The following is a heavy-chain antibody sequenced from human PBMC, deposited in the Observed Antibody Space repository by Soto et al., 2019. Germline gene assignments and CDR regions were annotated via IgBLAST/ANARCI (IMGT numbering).Heavy chain of an antibody. CDR1: GGSSSSTNW. Sequence: PSETLSLTCAVSGGSSSSTNWWTWVRQPPGKGLEWIGEIYHSGSTNYYPSLKSRVTISVAKSKNQFSLKLTSVTAADTAVYYCARLAAPPGTNRYYYGLDVWGQGTTVTVSS. J-gene: IGHJ6*02. CDR3: ARLAAPPGTNRYYYGLDV. D-gene: IGHD6-13*01. CDR2: IYHSGST. V-gene: IGHV4-4*02.